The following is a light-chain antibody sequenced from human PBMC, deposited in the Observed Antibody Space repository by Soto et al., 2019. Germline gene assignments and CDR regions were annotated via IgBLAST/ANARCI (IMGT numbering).Light chain of an antibody. Sequence: DIQMTQYPSPLSASVGDRVTITCRASQSISRNLNWYQHKPGKAPKLLIYAASSLQNGVPSRFRGGGSGTEFTLSINSLQPEDLGTYYCQQSFTTASITFGQGTRLEIK. CDR3: QQSFTTASIT. CDR2: AAS. J-gene: IGKJ5*01. V-gene: IGKV1-39*01. CDR1: QSISRN.